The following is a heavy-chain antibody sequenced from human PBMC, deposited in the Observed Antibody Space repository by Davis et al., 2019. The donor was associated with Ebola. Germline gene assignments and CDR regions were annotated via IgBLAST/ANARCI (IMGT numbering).Heavy chain of an antibody. CDR3: ARVVGYHTSFFDY. CDR2: IYYSGST. J-gene: IGHJ4*02. D-gene: IGHD2-2*01. V-gene: IGHV4-39*07. CDR1: GGSISSSSYY. Sequence: GSLRLSCTVSGGSISSSSYYWGWIRQPPGKGLEWIGSIYYSGSTYYNPSLKSRVTISVDTSKNQFSLKLSSVTAADTAVYYCARVVGYHTSFFDYWGQGTLVTVSS.